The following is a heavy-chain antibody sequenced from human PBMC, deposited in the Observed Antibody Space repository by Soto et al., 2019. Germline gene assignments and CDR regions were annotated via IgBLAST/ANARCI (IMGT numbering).Heavy chain of an antibody. CDR2: ISSSSSTI. CDR3: ARAGRNYDSSGYYLSYYYYGMDV. V-gene: IGHV3-48*02. Sequence: GGSLRLSCAASGFTFSSYSMNWVRQAPGKGLEWVSYISSSSSTIYYADSVKGRFTISRDNAKNSLYLQMNSLRDEDKAVYYCARAGRNYDSSGYYLSYYYYGMDVWGQGTTVTVSS. J-gene: IGHJ6*02. CDR1: GFTFSSYS. D-gene: IGHD3-22*01.